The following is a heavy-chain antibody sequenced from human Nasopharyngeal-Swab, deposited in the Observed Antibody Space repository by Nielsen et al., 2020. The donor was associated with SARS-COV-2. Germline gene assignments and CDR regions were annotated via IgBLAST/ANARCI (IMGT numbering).Heavy chain of an antibody. CDR3: ARDQWLVHYFDY. J-gene: IGHJ4*02. CDR1: GYTFINYG. V-gene: IGHV1-18*01. D-gene: IGHD6-19*01. Sequence: ASGKVSCKASGYTFINYGLSWVRQAPGQGLEWVGWISANNGNTNYAQKFRGRVTMTTDTSTSTAYMELRSLRSDDTAIYYCARDQWLVHYFDYWSQGTLVTVSS. CDR2: ISANNGNT.